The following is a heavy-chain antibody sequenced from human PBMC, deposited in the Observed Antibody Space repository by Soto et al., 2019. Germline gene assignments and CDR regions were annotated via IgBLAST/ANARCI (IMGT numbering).Heavy chain of an antibody. V-gene: IGHV4-31*03. CDR1: GGSVSSGGYY. D-gene: IGHD3-3*01. J-gene: IGHJ3*01. CDR2: IFDIETA. Sequence: QVQLQESGPGLVKTSQTLSLTCTVSGGSVSSGGYYWNWIRQHPGKGLEWLGYIFDIETAYYNPSLKSRLTISMDTSKNQFSLKVTSVTPADTAVYYCARENFGVVIHDAFDLWGQGTMVPVSS. CDR3: ARENFGVVIHDAFDL.